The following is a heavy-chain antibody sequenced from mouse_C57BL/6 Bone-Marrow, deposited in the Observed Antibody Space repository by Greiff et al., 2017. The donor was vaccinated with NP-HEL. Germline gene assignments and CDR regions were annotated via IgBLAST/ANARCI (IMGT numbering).Heavy chain of an antibody. V-gene: IGHV5-6*02. Sequence: DVMLVESGGDLVKPGGSLKLSCAASGFTFSSYGMSWVRQTPDKRLEWVATISSGGSYTYYPDSVKGRFTISRDNAKNTLYLQMSSLKSEDTAMYYCARRVYDYDVSWFAYWGQGTLVTVSA. CDR3: ARRVYDYDVSWFAY. D-gene: IGHD2-4*01. J-gene: IGHJ3*01. CDR2: ISSGGSYT. CDR1: GFTFSSYG.